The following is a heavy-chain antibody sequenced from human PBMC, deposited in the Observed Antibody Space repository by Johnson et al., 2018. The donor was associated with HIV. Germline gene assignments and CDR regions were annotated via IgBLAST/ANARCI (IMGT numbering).Heavy chain of an antibody. CDR3: ARDGPLQFLEWLSAGAFDI. J-gene: IGHJ3*02. Sequence: VQVLESGGGLVQPGGSLRLSCAASGFTFNNYAMTWVRQVPGKGLEWVSGISGSGDNTHYADSVMGRFTISRDNSKSTLYLQMMSLRVEDTAVYYCARDGPLQFLEWLSAGAFDIWGQGTMVTVSS. CDR1: GFTFNNYA. D-gene: IGHD3-3*01. CDR2: ISGSGDNT. V-gene: IGHV3-23*01.